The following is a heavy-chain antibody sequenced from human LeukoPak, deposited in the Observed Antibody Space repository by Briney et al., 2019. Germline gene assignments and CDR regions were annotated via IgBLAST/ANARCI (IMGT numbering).Heavy chain of an antibody. CDR3: ARSDYYGSGSFDY. Sequence: ASVKVSCKASGYTFTSHYIHWVRQAPGQGLEWIGIINPSAGSTDYAQTLQGSVTLTRDTSTSTVYMELSSLRSEDKAVYYCARSDYYGSGSFDYWGQGTLVTVSS. CDR1: GYTFTSHY. V-gene: IGHV1-46*01. D-gene: IGHD3-10*01. J-gene: IGHJ4*02. CDR2: INPSAGST.